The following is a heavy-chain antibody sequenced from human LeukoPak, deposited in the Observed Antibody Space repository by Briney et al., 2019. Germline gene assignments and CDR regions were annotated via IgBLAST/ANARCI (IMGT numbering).Heavy chain of an antibody. V-gene: IGHV3-21*01. CDR2: ISTSSSFI. J-gene: IGHJ4*02. D-gene: IGHD2-8*01. CDR1: GFTFGDYA. CDR3: ARRPCTDGVCGFDY. Sequence: GGSLRLSCTASGFTFGDYAMSWVRQAPGTGLEWVSSISTSSSFIYYADSVKGRFTIARDNAKNSLYLQMNSLRAEDSAVYYCARRPCTDGVCGFDYWGQGTLVTVSS.